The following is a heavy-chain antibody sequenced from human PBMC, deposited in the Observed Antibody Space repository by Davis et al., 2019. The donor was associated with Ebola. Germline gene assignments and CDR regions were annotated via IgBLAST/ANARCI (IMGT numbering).Heavy chain of an antibody. J-gene: IGHJ6*04. CDR1: GGSFSGYY. V-gene: IGHV4-34*01. D-gene: IGHD6-13*01. Sequence: MPSETLSLTCAVYGGSFSGYYWSWIRQPPGKGLEWIGDINHSGSTNYNPSLKSRVTISVDTSKNQFSLQLSSVTAADTAVYYCARLCIAASGVDYYYYGMDVWGKGTTVTVSS. CDR2: INHSGST. CDR3: ARLCIAASGVDYYYYGMDV.